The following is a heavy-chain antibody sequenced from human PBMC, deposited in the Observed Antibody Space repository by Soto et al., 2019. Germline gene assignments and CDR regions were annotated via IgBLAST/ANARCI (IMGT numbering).Heavy chain of an antibody. CDR2: INPVDSDI. J-gene: IGHJ4*02. D-gene: IGHD3-10*02. CDR1: GYSFTSNW. Sequence: PGESLNTPCQGLGYSFTSNWIGWVRQMPGKGLEWMGIINPVDSDIKYSPSFQGQVTISADKSIDTTYLQWTSLKASDTAMYYCARHQRDDVSRKIDCWGQGTLVTVSS. V-gene: IGHV5-51*01. CDR3: ARHQRDDVSRKIDC.